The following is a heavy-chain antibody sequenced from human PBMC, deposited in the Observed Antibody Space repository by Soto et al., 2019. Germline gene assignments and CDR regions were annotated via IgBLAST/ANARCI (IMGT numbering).Heavy chain of an antibody. V-gene: IGHV4-39*07. CDR2: INHSGST. D-gene: IGHD2-8*02. CDR3: ARDKITGLFDF. CDR1: GGPISSRTYS. Sequence: PSETLSLTCAVSGGPISSRTYSWGWIRQPPGKSLEWIGEINHSGSTNYNPSLKSRVTISVDTSKNQFSLKLTSVTAADTAVYYCARDKITGLFDFWGRGTLVTVSS. J-gene: IGHJ4*02.